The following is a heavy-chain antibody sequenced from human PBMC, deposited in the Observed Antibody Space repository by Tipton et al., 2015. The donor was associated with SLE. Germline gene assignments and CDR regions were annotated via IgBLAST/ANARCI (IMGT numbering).Heavy chain of an antibody. CDR2: IYHSGST. V-gene: IGHV4-59*12. Sequence: TLSLTCTVSGGSISSYYWSWIRQPPGKGLEWIGSIYHSGSTYYNPSLKSRVTISVDTSKNQFSLKLSSVTAADTAVYYCARDRTVGAPRWFDPWGQGTLVTVSS. J-gene: IGHJ5*02. CDR1: GGSISSYY. D-gene: IGHD1-26*01. CDR3: ARDRTVGAPRWFDP.